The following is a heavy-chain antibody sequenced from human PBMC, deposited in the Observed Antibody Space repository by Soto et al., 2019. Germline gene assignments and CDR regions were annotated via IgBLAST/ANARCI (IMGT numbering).Heavy chain of an antibody. J-gene: IGHJ1*01. V-gene: IGHV3-30*02. D-gene: IGHD1-1*01. CDR3: AKSRVPTAARDYYLES. CDR2: IPWRGPIV. Sequence: PGGSLRLSCVASGFTFSSFGMFWARQAPGKGLEWVALIPWRGPIVYYADSVKGRFTISRDNSKNTLYLQMDSLRVEDTAMYYCAKSRVPTAARDYYLESWGQVTQVAVSS. CDR1: GFTFSSFG.